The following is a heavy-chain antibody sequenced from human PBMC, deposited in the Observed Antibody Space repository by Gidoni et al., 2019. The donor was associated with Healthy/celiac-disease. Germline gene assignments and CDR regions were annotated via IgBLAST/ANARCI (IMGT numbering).Heavy chain of an antibody. Sequence: QVQLQESGPGLVKPSETLSLTCTVSGGSISSYYWSWIRQPPGKGLEWIGYFYYSGSTNYNPSLKSRVTISVDTSKNQFSLKLSSVTAADTAVYYCARARAVAGTVAFDIWGQGTMVTVSS. J-gene: IGHJ3*02. CDR2: FYYSGST. V-gene: IGHV4-59*01. D-gene: IGHD6-19*01. CDR1: GGSISSYY. CDR3: ARARAVAGTVAFDI.